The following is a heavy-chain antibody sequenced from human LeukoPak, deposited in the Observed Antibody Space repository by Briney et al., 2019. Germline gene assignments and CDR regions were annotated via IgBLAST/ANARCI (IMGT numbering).Heavy chain of an antibody. Sequence: ASVKVSCKASGYTFSSYAMHWVRQAPGQRLEWMGWINAGNGNTKYSQKFQGRVTITRDTSATTAYVELSSLRSEDTAVYYCARDRATYGYYFDYWGQGTLVTVSS. D-gene: IGHD3-10*01. CDR3: ARDRATYGYYFDY. CDR1: GYTFSSYA. J-gene: IGHJ4*02. CDR2: INAGNGNT. V-gene: IGHV1-3*01.